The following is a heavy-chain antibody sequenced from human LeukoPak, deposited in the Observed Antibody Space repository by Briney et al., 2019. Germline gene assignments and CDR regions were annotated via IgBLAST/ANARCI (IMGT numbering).Heavy chain of an antibody. CDR1: GFTFSSYA. CDR2: INHSGST. D-gene: IGHD6-13*01. V-gene: IGHV4-34*01. Sequence: GSLRLSCAASGFTFSSYAMSWVRQPPGKGLEWIGEINHSGSTNYNPSLKSRVTISVDTSKNQFSLKLSSVTAADTAVYYCARRESSWMDYWGQGTLVTVSS. J-gene: IGHJ4*02. CDR3: ARRESSWMDY.